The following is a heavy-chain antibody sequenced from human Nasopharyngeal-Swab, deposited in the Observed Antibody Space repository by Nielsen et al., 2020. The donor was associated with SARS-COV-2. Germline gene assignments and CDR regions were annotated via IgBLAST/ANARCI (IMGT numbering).Heavy chain of an antibody. CDR1: GFSLSRHG. CDR2: VGGSDDST. Sequence: GESLKISCAASGFSLSRHGMNWVRQAPGKGLEWVSSVGGSDDSTFYADSVKGRFTISRDRSKNTLYLQMNSLTVEDTAVYYCTKNTPMVGTYSYYMDVWGEGATVTVSS. D-gene: IGHD3-10*01. J-gene: IGHJ6*03. CDR3: TKNTPMVGTYSYYMDV. V-gene: IGHV3-23*01.